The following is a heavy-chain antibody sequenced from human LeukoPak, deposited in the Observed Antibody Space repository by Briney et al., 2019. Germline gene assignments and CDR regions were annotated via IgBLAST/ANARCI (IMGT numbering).Heavy chain of an antibody. J-gene: IGHJ4*02. D-gene: IGHD4-17*01. CDR3: ARDFETTVTNYDGMGLDY. V-gene: IGHV3-33*08. CDR1: GFTFSSYG. Sequence: AGGSLRLSCAASGFTFSSYGMHWVRQAPGKGLEWVAVIWYGGSNKYYADSVKGRFTISRDNSKNTLYLQMNSLRAEDTAVYYCARDFETTVTNYDGMGLDYWGQGTLVTVSS. CDR2: IWYGGSNK.